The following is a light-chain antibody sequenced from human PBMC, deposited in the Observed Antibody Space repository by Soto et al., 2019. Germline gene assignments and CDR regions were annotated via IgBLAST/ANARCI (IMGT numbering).Light chain of an antibody. J-gene: IGKJ1*01. CDR1: QSVNIY. Sequence: EIVMTQSPATLSVSPGERATLSCRARQSVNIYLAWYQQKPGQAPRLLIYGASSRATGIPDRFSGSGSGTDFTLTISRLEPEDFAVYYCQQYGSSPRTFGQGTKV. CDR3: QQYGSSPRT. CDR2: GAS. V-gene: IGKV3-20*01.